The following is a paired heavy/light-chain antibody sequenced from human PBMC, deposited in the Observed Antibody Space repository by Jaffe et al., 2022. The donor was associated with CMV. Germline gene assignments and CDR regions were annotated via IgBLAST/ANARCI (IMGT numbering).Heavy chain of an antibody. CDR2: IRQDGNDK. Sequence: EVQLVESGGGLVQPGGSLRLSCVASEFTLDAFWVTWVRQAPGKGLEWVANIRQDGNDKNYGHSVNGRFTISRDNARNSVYLQMNRLRVEDTAMYFCARDFPEVGRGAFDVWGHGTMVTVSS. V-gene: IGHV3-7*03. CDR3: ARDFPEVGRGAFDV. CDR1: EFTLDAFW. D-gene: IGHD1-26*01. J-gene: IGHJ3*01.
Light chain of an antibody. V-gene: IGLV2-8*01. J-gene: IGLJ3*02. CDR3: SSYVGSGVAG. CDR1: SSDVGFYNY. Sequence: QSALTQPPSASGSLGQSVAISCTGTSSDVGFYNYVSWYQQHPGKAPKLMIYEVNKRPSGVPDRFSGAKSGNTALLIISGLRAEDEADYYCSSYVGSGVAGFGGGTKMTVL. CDR2: EVN.